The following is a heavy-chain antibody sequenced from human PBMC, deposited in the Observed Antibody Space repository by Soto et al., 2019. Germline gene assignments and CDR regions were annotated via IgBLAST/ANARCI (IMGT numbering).Heavy chain of an antibody. CDR3: ARLLQLWSPYYYVDY. V-gene: IGHV4-38-2*01. D-gene: IGHD5-18*01. CDR2: IYHSGST. Sequence: SETLSLTCAVSGYSISSGYYWGWIRQPPGKGLEWIGSIYHSGSTYYNPSLKSRVTISVDTSKNQFSLKLSSVTDADTAVYYCARLLQLWSPYYYVDYWGQGTLV. J-gene: IGHJ4*02. CDR1: GYSISSGYY.